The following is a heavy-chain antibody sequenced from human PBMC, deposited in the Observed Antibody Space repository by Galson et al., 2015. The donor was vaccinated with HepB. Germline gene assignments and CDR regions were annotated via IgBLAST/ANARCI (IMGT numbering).Heavy chain of an antibody. Sequence: SVKVSCKASGYTFTDYYIHWVRQAPGQGLEWMGRINPNSGDTNYAQNFQGRVTLTRNTSISAAYLELSRLKSDDTAMYYFARVLTGEPRLLYWGQGTLVTVSS. J-gene: IGHJ4*02. CDR1: GYTFTDYY. V-gene: IGHV1-2*06. D-gene: IGHD7-27*01. CDR2: INPNSGDT. CDR3: ARVLTGEPRLLY.